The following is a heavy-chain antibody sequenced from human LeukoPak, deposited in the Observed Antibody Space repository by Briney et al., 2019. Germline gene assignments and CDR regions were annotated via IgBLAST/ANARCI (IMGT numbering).Heavy chain of an antibody. CDR1: GYTFTSYD. CDR2: INPNSGGT. CDR3: ARPRDSSGWTLDY. J-gene: IGHJ4*02. Sequence: GASVKVSCKASGYTFTSYDINWVRQATGQGLEWMGWINPNSGGTNYAQKFQGRVTMTRDTSISTAYMELSRLRSDDTAVYYCARPRDSSGWTLDYWGQGTLVTVSS. D-gene: IGHD6-19*01. V-gene: IGHV1-2*02.